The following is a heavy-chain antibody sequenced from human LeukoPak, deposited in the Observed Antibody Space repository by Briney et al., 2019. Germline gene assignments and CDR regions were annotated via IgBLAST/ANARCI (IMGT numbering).Heavy chain of an antibody. CDR2: ISYDGSNK. CDR3: ARSYDSSGYYYDY. CDR1: GFTFSSYA. D-gene: IGHD3-22*01. V-gene: IGHV3-30-3*01. J-gene: IGHJ4*02. Sequence: PGGSLRLSRAASGFTFSSYAMHWVRQAPGKGLEWVAVISYDGSNKYYADSVKGRFTISRDNSKNTLYLQMNSLRAEDTAVYYCARSYDSSGYYYDYWGQGTLVTVSS.